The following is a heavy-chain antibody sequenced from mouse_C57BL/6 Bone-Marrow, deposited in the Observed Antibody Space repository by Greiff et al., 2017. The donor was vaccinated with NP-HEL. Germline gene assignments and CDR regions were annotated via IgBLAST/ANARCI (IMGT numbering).Heavy chain of an antibody. CDR1: GFNIKDYY. CDR2: IDPEDGDT. Sequence: EVQGVESGAELVRPGASVKLSCTASGFNIKDYYMHWVKQRPEQGLEWIGRIDPEDGDTEYAPKFQGKATMTADTSSNTAYLQLSSLTSEDTAVYYCTTYLTYYYGRPYYFDYWGQGTTLTVSS. V-gene: IGHV14-1*01. CDR3: TTYLTYYYGRPYYFDY. J-gene: IGHJ2*01. D-gene: IGHD1-1*01.